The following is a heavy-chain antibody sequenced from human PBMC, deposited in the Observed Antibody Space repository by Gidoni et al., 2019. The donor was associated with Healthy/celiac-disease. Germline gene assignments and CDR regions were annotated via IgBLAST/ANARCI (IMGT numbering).Heavy chain of an antibody. D-gene: IGHD2-2*01. Sequence: QVQLVESGGGVVQPGRSLRLSCAASGFTFGSYGMHWVRQAPGKGLEWVAVISYDGSNKYYADSVKGRFTISRDNSKNTLYLQMNSLRAEDTAVYYCAKEGDIVVVLPLGYMDVWGKGTTVTVSS. CDR2: ISYDGSNK. J-gene: IGHJ6*03. CDR3: AKEGDIVVVLPLGYMDV. CDR1: GFTFGSYG. V-gene: IGHV3-30*18.